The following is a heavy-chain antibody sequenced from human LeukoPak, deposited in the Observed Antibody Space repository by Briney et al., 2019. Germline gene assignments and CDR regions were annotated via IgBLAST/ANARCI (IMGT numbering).Heavy chain of an antibody. V-gene: IGHV3-53*01. CDR3: ARVGKVAVAGNYYYMDV. CDR2: IYSGGST. D-gene: IGHD6-19*01. Sequence: GGTLRLSCAASGFTFSSYGMSWVRQAPGKGLEWVSVIYSGGSTYYADSVKGRFTISRDNSKNTLYLQMNSLRAEDTAVYYCARVGKVAVAGNYYYMDVWGKGTTVTISS. J-gene: IGHJ6*03. CDR1: GFTFSSYG.